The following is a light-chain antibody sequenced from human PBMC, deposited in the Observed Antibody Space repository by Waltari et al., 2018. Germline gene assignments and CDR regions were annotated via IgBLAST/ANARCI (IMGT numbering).Light chain of an antibody. Sequence: QPALTPPASVSGFPGQSSTISGSGASSDILGYNYVPWYQQYPGKAPKLMIYDVNKRPSGVSSRFSGSKSGNTASLTISGLQTEDEAIYYCSSYTSSRTPVIGGGTKVTVL. V-gene: IGLV2-14*03. CDR3: SSYTSSRTPV. J-gene: IGLJ2*01. CDR1: SSDILGYNY. CDR2: DVN.